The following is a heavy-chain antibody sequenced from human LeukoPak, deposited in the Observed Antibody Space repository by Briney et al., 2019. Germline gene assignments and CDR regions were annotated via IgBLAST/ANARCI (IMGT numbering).Heavy chain of an antibody. D-gene: IGHD3-22*01. Sequence: KTGGSLRLSCAASGFTFSSYSMNWVRQAPGKGLEWVSSISSSSYIYYADSVKGRFTISRDNAKSSLYLQMNSLRAEDTAVYYCARRDYYDSSEPLGYWGQGTLVTVSS. CDR1: GFTFSSYS. CDR2: ISSSSYI. V-gene: IGHV3-21*01. CDR3: ARRDYYDSSEPLGY. J-gene: IGHJ4*02.